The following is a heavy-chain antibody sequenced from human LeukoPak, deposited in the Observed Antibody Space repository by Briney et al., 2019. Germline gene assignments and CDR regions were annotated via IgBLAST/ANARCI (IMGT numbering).Heavy chain of an antibody. CDR3: ARARDIVVVPAANDAFDI. D-gene: IGHD2-2*01. V-gene: IGHV1-2*06. CDR1: GYTFTGYY. J-gene: IGHJ3*02. Sequence: ASVKVSRKASGYTFTGYYMHWVRQAPGQGLEWMGRINPNSGGTIYAQKFQGRVTMTRDTSISTAYMELSRLRSDDTAAYYCARARDIVVVPAANDAFDIWGQGTMVTVSS. CDR2: INPNSGGT.